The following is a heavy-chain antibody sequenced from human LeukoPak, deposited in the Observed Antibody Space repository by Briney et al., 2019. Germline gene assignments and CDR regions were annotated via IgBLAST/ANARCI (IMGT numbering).Heavy chain of an antibody. CDR1: GDSTSSGTYS. CDR3: ARGLIVPSTIFDY. CDR2: ISHSGGT. J-gene: IGHJ4*02. Sequence: PSETLSLTCAVSGDSTSSGTYSWTWIRQPPGKGLEWIGFISHSGGTYYNPSLKSRVTMSVDRSENQFSLKLSSVTAADTAVYYCARGLIVPSTIFDYWGQGALVTVSS. V-gene: IGHV4-30-2*01. D-gene: IGHD2-2*01.